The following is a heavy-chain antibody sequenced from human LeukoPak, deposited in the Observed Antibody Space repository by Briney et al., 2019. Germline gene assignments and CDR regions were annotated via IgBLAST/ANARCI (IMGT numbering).Heavy chain of an antibody. D-gene: IGHD6-6*01. CDR2: ISGSGGST. CDR3: AKDLEYSSSSNFDY. V-gene: IGHV3-23*01. CDR1: GFTFSSYA. Sequence: GGSLRLSCAASGFTFSSYAMSWVRQAPGKGLEWVSAISGSGGSTYYADSVKGRFTISRDNAKNSLYLQMNSLRAEDTALYYCAKDLEYSSSSNFDYWGQGTLVTVSS. J-gene: IGHJ4*02.